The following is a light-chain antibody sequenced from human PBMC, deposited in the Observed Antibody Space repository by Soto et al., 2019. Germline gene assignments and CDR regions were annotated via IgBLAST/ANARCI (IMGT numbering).Light chain of an antibody. Sequence: QPVLTQTPSASGTPGQTVTISCSGSRSNIGNNAVSWYQQFPGTAPKLLIYKNNQRPSGVPDRFSGSKSGTSASLAISGLQSEDEADYYCATWDDSLNARGVFGGGTQLTVL. V-gene: IGLV1-44*01. CDR3: ATWDDSLNARGV. J-gene: IGLJ3*02. CDR1: RSNIGNNA. CDR2: KNN.